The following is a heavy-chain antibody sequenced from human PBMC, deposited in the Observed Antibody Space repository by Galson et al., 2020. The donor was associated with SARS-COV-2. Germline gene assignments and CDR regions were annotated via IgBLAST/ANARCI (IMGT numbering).Heavy chain of an antibody. J-gene: IGHJ3*02. CDR1: GGSISSSSYS. CDR3: AKHSKGGYTSVFNAFDI. D-gene: IGHD5-12*01. Sequence: ASETLSLTCTVSGGSISSSSYSWGWIRQPPGMGLEWIGSFYYSGSTYYNPSLKSRVTISVDTSKNQFSLKLTSVTAADTAVYYCAKHSKGGYTSVFNAFDIWGQGTMVTVSS. CDR2: FYYSGST. V-gene: IGHV4-39*01.